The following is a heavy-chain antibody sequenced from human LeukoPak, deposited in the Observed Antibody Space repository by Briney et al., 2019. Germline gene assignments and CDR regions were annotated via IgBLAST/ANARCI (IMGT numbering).Heavy chain of an antibody. V-gene: IGHV3-30*03. CDR1: GFTFSSYG. D-gene: IGHD1-26*01. CDR2: ISYDGSNK. J-gene: IGHJ6*03. Sequence: GGSLRPSCAASGFTFSSYGMHWVRQAPGKGLEWVAVISYDGSNKYYADSVKGRFTISRDDSKNTLYLQMNGLRAEDTAVYYCARGVGLAYNYYYMDVWGRGTTV. CDR3: ARGVGLAYNYYYMDV.